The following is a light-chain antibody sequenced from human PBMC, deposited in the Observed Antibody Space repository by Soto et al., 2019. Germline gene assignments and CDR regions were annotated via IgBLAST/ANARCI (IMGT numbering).Light chain of an antibody. J-gene: IGKJ1*01. CDR1: QSISNY. CDR3: QQTYSTPPGA. V-gene: IGKV1-39*01. CDR2: TAS. Sequence: DIQMTQSPSSLSASVGDRVTITCRASQSISNYLNWYQQKPGKAPKVLIYTASSLQSGAPSRFSGSGSGTDFTLSISSLQPEDFATYYCQQTYSTPPGAFGQGTKVEIE.